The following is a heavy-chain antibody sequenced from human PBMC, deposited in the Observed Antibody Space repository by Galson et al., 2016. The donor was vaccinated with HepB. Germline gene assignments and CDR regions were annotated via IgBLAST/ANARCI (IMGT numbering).Heavy chain of an antibody. CDR1: GYSFDNYW. CDR3: ARQPRYCRGVVCLYYFDR. D-gene: IGHD2-8*02. J-gene: IGHJ4*02. CDR2: TDPSDSDT. Sequence: QSGAEVKKPGESLRISCRASGYSFDNYWIAWVRQMPGKGLEWMGRTDPSDSDTNYSPFFQGHVSISSDKSTNSAYLHWSSLKASDTAVYYCARQPRYCRGVVCLYYFDRWGQGALVTVSS. V-gene: IGHV5-10-1*01.